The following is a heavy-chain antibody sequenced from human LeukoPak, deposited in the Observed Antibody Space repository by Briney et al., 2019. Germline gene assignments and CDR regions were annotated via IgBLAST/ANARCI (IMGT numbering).Heavy chain of an antibody. CDR2: INPNSGGT. Sequence: GASVKVSRKAAGYTFTGYYMFWVRQAPGQGLEWMGRINPNSGGTNYAQKFQGRVTMTRDTSISTAYMELSRLRSYDTAVYYCARGYCSGGSCYSVEDWFDPWGQGTLVTVSS. V-gene: IGHV1-2*06. J-gene: IGHJ5*02. CDR1: GYTFTGYY. CDR3: ARGYCSGGSCYSVEDWFDP. D-gene: IGHD2-15*01.